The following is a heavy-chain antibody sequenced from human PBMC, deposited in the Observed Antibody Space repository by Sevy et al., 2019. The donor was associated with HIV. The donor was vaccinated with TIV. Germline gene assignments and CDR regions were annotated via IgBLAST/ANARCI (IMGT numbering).Heavy chain of an antibody. CDR2: ISSGSSYT. CDR1: GFSFNNAW. Sequence: GGSLRLSCAASGFSFNNAWMNWVRQAPGKGLEWVSYISSGSSYTNYADSVKGRFTISRDNAKNSLYLEIHTLRPEDTAVYYCARSRSNYADYYFDYWGQGTVVTVSS. V-gene: IGHV3-11*06. J-gene: IGHJ4*02. D-gene: IGHD4-17*01. CDR3: ARSRSNYADYYFDY.